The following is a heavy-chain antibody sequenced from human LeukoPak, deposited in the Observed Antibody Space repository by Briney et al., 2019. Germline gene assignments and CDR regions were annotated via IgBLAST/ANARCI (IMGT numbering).Heavy chain of an antibody. CDR2: IYSGGGT. V-gene: IGHV3-66*01. J-gene: IGHJ4*02. CDR3: AKDSLIYCSGGSCYPVY. D-gene: IGHD2-15*01. CDR1: GFTVSSNY. Sequence: QSGGSLRLSCAAPGFTVSSNYMSWVRQAPGKGLEWVSIIYSGGGTYYAASVMGRLTISRDNSKNTLYLQMNSLRAEDTAVYYCAKDSLIYCSGGSCYPVYWGQGTLVTVSS.